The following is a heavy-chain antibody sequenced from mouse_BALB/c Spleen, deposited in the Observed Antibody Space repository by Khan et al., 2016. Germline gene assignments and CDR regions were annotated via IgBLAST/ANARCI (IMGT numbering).Heavy chain of an antibody. D-gene: IGHD2-13*01. J-gene: IGHJ4*01. V-gene: IGHV9-3*02. Sequence: QIQLVQSGPELKKPGETVKISCKASEYTFTNYGMNWVKQAPGKGLKWMGWINTNTGEPTYAEEFKGRFAFSLEASACTAYLQINNLKNEDSATYCCARTGDYPYYAMDYWGQGTSVTVSS. CDR2: INTNTGEP. CDR1: EYTFTNYG. CDR3: ARTGDYPYYAMDY.